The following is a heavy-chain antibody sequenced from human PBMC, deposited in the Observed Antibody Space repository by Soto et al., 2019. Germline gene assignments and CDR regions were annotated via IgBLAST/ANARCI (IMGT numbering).Heavy chain of an antibody. CDR2: INPNRGDS. D-gene: IGHD6-19*01. Sequence: QVPLVQSGAEVKKPGASVKVACEASGYTFTDYKIQWVRQAPGQGLEWMGWINPNRGDSSYAPKFQARVTMTRDTSISTVYLELTRLTSDDTAVYYCARDGQYSSAWSNVGSWFDPWGQGTLVTVSS. J-gene: IGHJ5*02. CDR1: GYTFTDYK. V-gene: IGHV1-2*02. CDR3: ARDGQYSSAWSNVGSWFDP.